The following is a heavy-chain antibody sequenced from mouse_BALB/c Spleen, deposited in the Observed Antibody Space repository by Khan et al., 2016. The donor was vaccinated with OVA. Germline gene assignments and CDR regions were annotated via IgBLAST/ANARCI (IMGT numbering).Heavy chain of an antibody. CDR3: ARDGSRYNYAMDY. D-gene: IGHD2-3*01. CDR1: GYSITSDYA. Sequence: QLKESGPGLVKPSQSLSLTCTVTGYSITSDYAWNWIRQFPGNKLEWMGYISSSGSTNYNPALKSRISITRDTSKNQFFLQLNSVTTEDTATDYCARDGSRYNYAMDYWGQGTSVTVSS. V-gene: IGHV3-2*02. CDR2: ISSSGST. J-gene: IGHJ4*01.